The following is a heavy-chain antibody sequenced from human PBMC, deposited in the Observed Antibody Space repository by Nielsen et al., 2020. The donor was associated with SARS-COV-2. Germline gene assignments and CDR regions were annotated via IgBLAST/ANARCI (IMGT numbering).Heavy chain of an antibody. CDR1: GFTFSSYG. CDR3: ARTILYSSGWVFDY. D-gene: IGHD6-19*01. V-gene: IGHV3-33*08. Sequence: GGSLRLSCAASGFTFSSYGMHWVRQAPGKGLEWVAVIWYDGSNKYYADSVKGRFTISRDNSKNTLYLQMNSLRAEDTAVYYCARTILYSSGWVFDYWGQGTLVTVSS. CDR2: IWYDGSNK. J-gene: IGHJ4*02.